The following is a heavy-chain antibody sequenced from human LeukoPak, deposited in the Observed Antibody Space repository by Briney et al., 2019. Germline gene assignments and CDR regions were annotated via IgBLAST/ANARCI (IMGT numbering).Heavy chain of an antibody. V-gene: IGHV3-21*04. J-gene: IGHJ4*02. D-gene: IGHD3-22*01. CDR3: ARSSDDSSGYYYFDY. CDR2: ISSSSSYI. Sequence: GGSLRLSCAASGFTFSSYSMNWVRQAPGKGLEWVSSISSSSSYIYHADSVKGRFTISRDNSKNTLYLQMNSLRAEDTAVYYCARSSDDSSGYYYFDYWGQGTLVTVSS. CDR1: GFTFSSYS.